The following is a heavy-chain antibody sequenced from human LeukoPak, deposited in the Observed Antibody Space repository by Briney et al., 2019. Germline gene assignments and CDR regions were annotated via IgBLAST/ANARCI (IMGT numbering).Heavy chain of an antibody. V-gene: IGHV3-53*01. CDR2: IYSGGST. CDR3: AKESPTTANFYFDY. Sequence: GGSLRLSCAASGFTVSSNDMSWVRQAPGKGLECISVIYSGGSTDYADSVKGRLTISRDNSKNTLYLQMNSLRAEDTAVYYCAKESPTTANFYFDYWGQGTLVTVSS. J-gene: IGHJ4*02. CDR1: GFTVSSND. D-gene: IGHD1-1*01.